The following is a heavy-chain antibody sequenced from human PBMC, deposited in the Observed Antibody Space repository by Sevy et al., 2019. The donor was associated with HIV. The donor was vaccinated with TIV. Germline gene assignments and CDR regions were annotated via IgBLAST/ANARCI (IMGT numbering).Heavy chain of an antibody. CDR3: TTVEDSPELPDYYGSGSF. D-gene: IGHD3-10*01. CDR2: IKSKTDGGTT. J-gene: IGHJ4*02. Sequence: GGSLRLSCAASGFTFSNAWMSWVRQAPGKGLEWVGRIKSKTDGGTTDYAAPVKGRFTISRDDSKNTLYLQMNSLKTEDTAVYYCTTVEDSPELPDYYGSGSFCGQGTLVTVSS. CDR1: GFTFSNAW. V-gene: IGHV3-15*01.